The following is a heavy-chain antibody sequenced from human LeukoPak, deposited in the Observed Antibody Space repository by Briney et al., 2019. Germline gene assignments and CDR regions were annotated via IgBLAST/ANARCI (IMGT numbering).Heavy chain of an antibody. V-gene: IGHV1-2*02. D-gene: IGHD3-10*01. CDR3: ARGPPILWFGELSGY. Sequence: GASVKVSCKASGYTFTGYYMHWVRQAPGQGLEWMGWINLNSGGTNYAQKFQGRVTMTRDTSISTAYMELSRLRSDDTAVYYCARGPPILWFGELSGYWGQGTLVTVSS. J-gene: IGHJ4*02. CDR2: INLNSGGT. CDR1: GYTFTGYY.